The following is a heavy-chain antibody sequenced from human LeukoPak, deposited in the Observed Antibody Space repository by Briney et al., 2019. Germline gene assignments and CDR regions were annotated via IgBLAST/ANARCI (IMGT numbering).Heavy chain of an antibody. D-gene: IGHD2/OR15-2a*01. CDR1: GFTFSSYG. J-gene: IGHJ4*02. V-gene: IGHV3-30*02. CDR3: ANNFLQGSLY. Sequence: GGSLRLSCAASGFTFSSYGMHWVRQAPGKGLEWAAFIRYDGSNKYYADSVKGRFTISRDNSKNTLYLQMNSLRAEDTAVYYCANNFLQGSLYWGQGTLVTVSS. CDR2: IRYDGSNK.